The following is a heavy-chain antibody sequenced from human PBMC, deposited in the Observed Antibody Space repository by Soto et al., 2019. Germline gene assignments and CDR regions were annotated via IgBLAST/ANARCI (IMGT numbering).Heavy chain of an antibody. D-gene: IGHD3-22*01. CDR1: GYIFTKNA. V-gene: IGHV1-3*01. Sequence: QVQLVQSGAEVKKPGASVKVSCKTSGYIFTKNAIHWVRQAPGYGLEWMAWINAGNGNTIYSQKFQGRVTITRDTSASTAYRELSSLRSEDTAVYYCARVAEDSSGYLDYWGQGTLVTVSS. CDR2: INAGNGNT. CDR3: ARVAEDSSGYLDY. J-gene: IGHJ4*02.